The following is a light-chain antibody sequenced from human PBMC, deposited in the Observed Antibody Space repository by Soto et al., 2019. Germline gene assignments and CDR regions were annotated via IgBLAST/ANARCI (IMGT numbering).Light chain of an antibody. V-gene: IGKV3-20*01. CDR3: QQYGSSPWT. CDR1: QSVSSSY. Sequence: PGEIATLSCRASQSVSSSYLAWYQQKPGQAPRLLIYGASSRATGIPDRFSGSGSGTDFNLTISRLETEDFAVYYCQQYGSSPWTFGQGTKVDIK. J-gene: IGKJ1*01. CDR2: GAS.